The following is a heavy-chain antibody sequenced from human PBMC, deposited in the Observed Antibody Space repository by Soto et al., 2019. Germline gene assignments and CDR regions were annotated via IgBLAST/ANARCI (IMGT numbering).Heavy chain of an antibody. J-gene: IGHJ4*02. Sequence: QVQLVQSGAEVKKPGSSVKVSCKASGGTFSSYTISWVRQAPGQGLECLGRIIPILGIANYAQKFQGRVTITADKATSTAYMELSSLRSEDTAVYYCAEAPYCRGGSCDTWCFDYWGQGTLVTVSS. V-gene: IGHV1-69*02. CDR1: GGTFSSYT. CDR3: AEAPYCRGGSCDTWCFDY. D-gene: IGHD2-15*01. CDR2: IIPILGIA.